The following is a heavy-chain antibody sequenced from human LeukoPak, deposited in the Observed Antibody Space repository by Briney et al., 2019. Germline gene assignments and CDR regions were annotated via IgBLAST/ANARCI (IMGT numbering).Heavy chain of an antibody. V-gene: IGHV4-34*01. D-gene: IGHD3-9*01. J-gene: IGHJ4*02. CDR1: GGSFSGYY. CDR3: ARAGYDILTGYNPPYYFDY. Sequence: SETLSLTCAVYGGSFSGYYWSWIRQPPGKGLEWIGEINHSGSTNYNPSLKSRVTISVETSKNQFSLKLSSVTAADTAVYYCARAGYDILTGYNPPYYFDYWGQGTLVTVSS. CDR2: INHSGST.